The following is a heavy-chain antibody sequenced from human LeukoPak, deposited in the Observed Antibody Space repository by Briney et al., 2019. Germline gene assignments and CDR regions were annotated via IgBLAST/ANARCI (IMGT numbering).Heavy chain of an antibody. V-gene: IGHV3-49*03. D-gene: IGHD3-10*01. CDR2: IRSKAYGGTT. CDR3: TRDGEGLLWFGELSYY. CDR1: GFTFGDYA. J-gene: IGHJ4*02. Sequence: GGSLRLSCTASGFTFGDYAMSWFRQAPGKGLEWVGFIRSKAYGGTTEYAASVKGRFTISRDDSKNIAYLQMNSLKTEDTAVYYCTRDGEGLLWFGELSYYWGQGTLVTVSS.